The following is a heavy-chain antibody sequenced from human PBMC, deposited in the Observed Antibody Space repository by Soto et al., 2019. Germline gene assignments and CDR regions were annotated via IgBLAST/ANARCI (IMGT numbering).Heavy chain of an antibody. Sequence: AGSLRLSCAASGITFSSYSMNWVRQAPGKGLEWVSSISSSSSYIYYADSVKGRFTISRDNAKNSLYLQMNSLRAEDTAVYYCARDQPGYSYGYGLGYWGQGTLVTVSS. D-gene: IGHD5-18*01. CDR2: ISSSSSYI. CDR3: ARDQPGYSYGYGLGY. V-gene: IGHV3-21*01. J-gene: IGHJ4*02. CDR1: GITFSSYS.